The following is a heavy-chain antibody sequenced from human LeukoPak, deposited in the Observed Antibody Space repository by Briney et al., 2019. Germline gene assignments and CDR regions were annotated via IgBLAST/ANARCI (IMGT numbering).Heavy chain of an antibody. Sequence: ASVKVSCKASGYTFTSYYMHWVRQAPGQGLEWMGLINPSGSSTSYAQKFQGRLSLTRDMSTSTDYMELSSLRSEDTAVYYCARDLVATGAFDIWGQGTMVTVSS. CDR1: GYTFTSYY. CDR2: INPSGSST. V-gene: IGHV1-46*01. CDR3: ARDLVATGAFDI. D-gene: IGHD5-12*01. J-gene: IGHJ3*02.